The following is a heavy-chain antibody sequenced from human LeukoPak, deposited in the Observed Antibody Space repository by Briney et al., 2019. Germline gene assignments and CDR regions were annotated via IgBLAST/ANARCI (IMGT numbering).Heavy chain of an antibody. V-gene: IGHV3-43*01. CDR2: ISWDGGST. Sequence: GGSLRLSCAASGFTFDDYTMHWVRQAPGKGLEWVSLISWDGGSTYYADSVKGRFTISRDNSKNSLYRQMNSLRTEDTALYYCAKSAVAGTNYYYGMDVWGQGTTVTVSS. CDR3: AKSAVAGTNYYYGMDV. D-gene: IGHD6-19*01. J-gene: IGHJ6*02. CDR1: GFTFDDYT.